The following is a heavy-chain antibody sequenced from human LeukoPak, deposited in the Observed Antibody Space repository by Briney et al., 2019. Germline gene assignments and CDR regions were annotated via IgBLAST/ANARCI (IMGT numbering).Heavy chain of an antibody. Sequence: GGSLRLSCAASGFTFSSYGMHWVRQAPGKGLEWVAFIRYDGSNKYYADSVKGRFTISRDNSKNTLYLQMNSLRAEDTAVYYCAKVGTVVRWFGELSFKFGPHYWGEGTLVTVSS. D-gene: IGHD3-10*01. CDR2: IRYDGSNK. CDR1: GFTFSSYG. V-gene: IGHV3-30*02. J-gene: IGHJ4*02. CDR3: AKVGTVVRWFGELSFKFGPHY.